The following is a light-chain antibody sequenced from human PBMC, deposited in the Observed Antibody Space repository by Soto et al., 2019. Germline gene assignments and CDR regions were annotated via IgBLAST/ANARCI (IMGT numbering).Light chain of an antibody. V-gene: IGLV2-14*01. Sequence: QSALTQPASVSGSPGQSITISCTGTSSDVGGYNYVSWYQQHPGKAPKLMIYDVNNRPSGVPNRFSGSKSGNTASLTISGLQAEDEADYFCSSYTTSSTPFVFGTGTKVTVL. CDR1: SSDVGGYNY. J-gene: IGLJ1*01. CDR3: SSYTTSSTPFV. CDR2: DVN.